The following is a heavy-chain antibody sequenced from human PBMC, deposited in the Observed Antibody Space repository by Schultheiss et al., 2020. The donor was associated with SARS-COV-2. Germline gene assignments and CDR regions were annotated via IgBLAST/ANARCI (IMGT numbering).Heavy chain of an antibody. CDR2: ISGSGGST. Sequence: GGSLRLSCAASGFTFSSYAMSWVRQAPGKGLEWVSAISGSGGSTYYADSVKGRFTISRDNSKNTLYLQMNSLRAEDTAVYYCAIPFYDFWSGYPSHYWGQGTLVTVSS. CDR3: AIPFYDFWSGYPSHY. V-gene: IGHV3-23*01. CDR1: GFTFSSYA. D-gene: IGHD3-3*01. J-gene: IGHJ4*02.